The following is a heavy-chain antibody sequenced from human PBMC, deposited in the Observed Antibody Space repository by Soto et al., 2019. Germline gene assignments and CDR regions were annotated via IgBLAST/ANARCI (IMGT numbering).Heavy chain of an antibody. CDR2: IIPILGIA. J-gene: IGHJ4*02. CDR3: AREVLGDGYNHFDY. V-gene: IGHV1-69*04. D-gene: IGHD5-12*01. Sequence: SVKVSCKASGGTFSSYTISWVRQAPGQGLEWMGRIIPILGIANYAQKFQGRVTITADKSTSTAYMELSSLRSEDTAVYYCAREVLGDGYNHFDYWGQGTLVTVSS. CDR1: GGTFSSYT.